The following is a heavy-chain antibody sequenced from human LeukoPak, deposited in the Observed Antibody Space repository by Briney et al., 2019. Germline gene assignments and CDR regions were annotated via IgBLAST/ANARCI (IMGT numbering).Heavy chain of an antibody. Sequence: GGSLRLSCAASGFTFSDYYMSWIRQAPGKGVEWVSYISSSCRTIYYADSVKGRFTISRDNAKNSLYLQMNSLRAEDTAVYYCARWPYRFDAFDIWGQGTMVTVSS. CDR3: ARWPYRFDAFDI. J-gene: IGHJ3*02. D-gene: IGHD3-16*02. CDR1: GFTFSDYY. V-gene: IGHV3-11*01. CDR2: ISSSCRTI.